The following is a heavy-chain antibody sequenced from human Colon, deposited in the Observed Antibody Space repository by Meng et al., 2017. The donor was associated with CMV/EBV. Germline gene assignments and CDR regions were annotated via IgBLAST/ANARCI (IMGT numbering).Heavy chain of an antibody. V-gene: IGHV3-49*04. J-gene: IGHJ4*02. CDR1: GFTFGDYA. Sequence: GGSLRLSCTASGFTFGDYAMSWVRQAPGKGLEWVGFIRSKAYGGTTEYAVSVKGRFTISRDDSKSIAYLQMNSLKTEDTAVYYCTSLLAAAVAFDYWGQGTLVTVSS. CDR2: IRSKAYGGTT. CDR3: TSLLAAAVAFDY. D-gene: IGHD6-13*01.